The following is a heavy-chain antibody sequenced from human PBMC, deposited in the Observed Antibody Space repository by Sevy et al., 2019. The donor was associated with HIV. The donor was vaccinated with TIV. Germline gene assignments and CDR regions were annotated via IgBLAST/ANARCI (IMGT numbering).Heavy chain of an antibody. J-gene: IGHJ4*02. D-gene: IGHD3-16*02. Sequence: GESLKISCKGSGYSFTSYWIGWVRQMPGKGLEWMGIIYPGDSDTRYSPSFQGQVTISADKSISTAYLQWSSLKASDTAMYYRARQGAFGGVIVRSFDYWGQGTLVTVSS. CDR3: ARQGAFGGVIVRSFDY. V-gene: IGHV5-51*01. CDR2: IYPGDSDT. CDR1: GYSFTSYW.